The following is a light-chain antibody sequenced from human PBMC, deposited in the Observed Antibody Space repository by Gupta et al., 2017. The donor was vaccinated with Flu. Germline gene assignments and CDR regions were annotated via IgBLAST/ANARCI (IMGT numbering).Light chain of an antibody. Sequence: QSVLTQPPSVSAPPGQKVTITCSATNPNIVRNYISWYRQVPGGPPQLVIYENDKRPSEIPARFSASKSGASGTLDITGLQASDEADYYCATWDTSLSRGFFGSGTRVAVL. CDR3: ATWDTSLSRGF. CDR2: END. J-gene: IGLJ1*01. CDR1: NPNIVRNY. V-gene: IGLV1-51*02.